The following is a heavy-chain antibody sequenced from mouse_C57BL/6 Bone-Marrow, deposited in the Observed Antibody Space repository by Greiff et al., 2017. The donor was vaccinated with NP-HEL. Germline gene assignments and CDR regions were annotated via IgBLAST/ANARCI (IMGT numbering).Heavy chain of an antibody. CDR3: ARGGYPDYAMDY. CDR1: GFTFTNTY. D-gene: IGHD2-2*01. V-gene: IGHV14-3*01. J-gene: IGHJ4*01. Sequence: VQLQQSVAELVRPGASVKLSCTASGFTFTNTYMHWVKQRPAQGLEWIGRIDPANGSTNYAPQFQGTATLTADTSSNTAYLQLSSLTAEDTAIDYCARGGYPDYAMDYWGQGTSVTVSS. CDR2: IDPANGST.